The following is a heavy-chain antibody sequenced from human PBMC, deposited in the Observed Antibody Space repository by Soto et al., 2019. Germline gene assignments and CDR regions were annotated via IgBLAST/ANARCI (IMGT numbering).Heavy chain of an antibody. CDR3: ARSRNGAVPDSINF. V-gene: IGHV3-30-3*01. CDR1: GFTFSRYA. CDR2: ISRDGSSK. Sequence: PGGSLRLSCAASGFTFSRYAMPWVRQAPGEGLEWVAVISRDGSSKYYGDSVKGRFTVSRDNSNNTLYLSMTSLRPDDTAVSYCARSRNGAVPDSINFWGQGTLVTVSS. D-gene: IGHD2-8*01. J-gene: IGHJ4*02.